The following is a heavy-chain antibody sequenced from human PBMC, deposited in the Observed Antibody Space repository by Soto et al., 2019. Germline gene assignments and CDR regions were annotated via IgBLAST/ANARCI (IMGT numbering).Heavy chain of an antibody. CDR3: ARGGWGTYYFEY. V-gene: IGHV3-74*01. D-gene: IGHD1-7*01. J-gene: IGHJ4*02. CDR2: IKYDESST. Sequence: EVQLVESGGGLVQPGGSLRLSCAASGFTFNNYWMHWVRQAPGKGLVWVSRIKYDESSTSYADSVKGRFTISRDNAKNTLYLQMNSLRGEDTAVYYCARGGWGTYYFEYWGQGTLVTVSS. CDR1: GFTFNNYW.